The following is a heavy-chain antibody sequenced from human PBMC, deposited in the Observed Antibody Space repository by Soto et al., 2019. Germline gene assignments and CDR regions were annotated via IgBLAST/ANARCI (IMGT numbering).Heavy chain of an antibody. D-gene: IGHD6-13*01. CDR2: MNPHSGNT. CDR3: ASVRNSNSWYFPFAY. Sequence: ASVKVSCKASGYTFTNYDINWVRQATGQGLEWMGWMNPHSGNTGYAHKFQGRVTMTRNTSISTAYMELSSLKSEDTAVYYCASVRNSNSWYFPFAYCGQRTLVPVSS. V-gene: IGHV1-8*01. J-gene: IGHJ4*02. CDR1: GYTFTNYD.